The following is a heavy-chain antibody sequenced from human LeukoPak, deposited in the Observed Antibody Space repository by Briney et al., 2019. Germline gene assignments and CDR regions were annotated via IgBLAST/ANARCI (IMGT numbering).Heavy chain of an antibody. CDR1: GFTFSNYW. CDR3: ARIISPYYTSGSYGS. V-gene: IGHV4-34*01. CDR2: INHSGST. J-gene: IGHJ5*02. D-gene: IGHD3-10*01. Sequence: PGGSLRLSCAASGFTFSNYWMSWVRQPPGKGLEWIGEINHSGSTNYNPSLRSRVTISVDMSKNRFSLRLRSVNAADTAVYFCARIISPYYTSGSYGSWGQGTLVTVSS.